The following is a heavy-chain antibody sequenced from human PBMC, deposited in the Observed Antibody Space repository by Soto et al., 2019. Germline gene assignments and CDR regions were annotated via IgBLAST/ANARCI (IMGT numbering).Heavy chain of an antibody. CDR3: AKDMGID. J-gene: IGHJ4*02. CDR2: ISWNSGSI. D-gene: IGHD7-27*01. V-gene: IGHV3-9*01. CDR1: GFTFDDYA. Sequence: ALRLSCAASGFTFDDYAMHWVWQAPGKGLEWVSGISWNSGSIGYADSVKGRFTISRDNAKNSLYLQMNSLRAEDTALYYCAKDMGIDWGQGTLVTVSS.